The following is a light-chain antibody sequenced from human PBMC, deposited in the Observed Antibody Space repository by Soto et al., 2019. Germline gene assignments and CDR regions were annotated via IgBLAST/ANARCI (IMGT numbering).Light chain of an antibody. CDR2: KVS. CDR3: MQGTHWPPYT. V-gene: IGKV2-30*01. CDR1: QSLAYSDGNTY. Sequence: DVVMTQSPLSLPVTLGQPASISCRSSQSLAYSDGNTYLNWFQQRPGQSPRRLIYKVSNRDSGVNDRFTGSGSGTAFTLKISRVEAADVGVYYCMQGTHWPPYTFGQGTKLEIK. J-gene: IGKJ2*01.